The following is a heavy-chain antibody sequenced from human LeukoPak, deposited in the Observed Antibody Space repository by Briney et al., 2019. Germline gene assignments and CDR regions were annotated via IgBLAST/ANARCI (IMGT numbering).Heavy chain of an antibody. V-gene: IGHV1-18*01. J-gene: IGHJ4*02. Sequence: ASVKVSCKASGYTFTSYGISWVRQAPGQGLEWMGWISAYNGNTNYAQKLQGRVTMTTDTSTSTAYMELRSLRSDDTAVYYCARGAKRAFCGGDCFFDYGGRGPLVTVS. D-gene: IGHD2-21*02. CDR1: GYTFTSYG. CDR2: ISAYNGNT. CDR3: ARGAKRAFCGGDCFFDY.